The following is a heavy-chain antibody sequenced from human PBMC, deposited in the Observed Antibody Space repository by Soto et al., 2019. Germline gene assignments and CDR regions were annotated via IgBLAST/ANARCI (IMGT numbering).Heavy chain of an antibody. D-gene: IGHD3-10*01. CDR2: ISANNGDT. CDR1: GYTFTSHG. J-gene: IGHJ6*03. V-gene: IGHV1-18*01. CDR3: ARMVRGSNIDYYHYMDV. Sequence: QVQLVQSGAEVKKPGASVKVSCKASGYTFTSHGISWVRQAPGQGLEWMGWISANNGDTNYAQKFQGRVTVTTDTSTSTGYMERRSLRSEDTAVYYCARMVRGSNIDYYHYMDVWGKGTTVTVSS.